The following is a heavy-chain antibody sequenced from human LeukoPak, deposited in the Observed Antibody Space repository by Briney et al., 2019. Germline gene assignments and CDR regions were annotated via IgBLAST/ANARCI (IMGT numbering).Heavy chain of an antibody. Sequence: ASVKVSCKASGYTFTSYGISWVRQAPGQGLEWMGWISAYNGNTNYAQKLQGRVTMTTDTSTSTAYMKLRSLRSDDTAVYYCARSGPYDSSGYCYDNWGQGTLVTVSS. J-gene: IGHJ4*02. CDR1: GYTFTSYG. CDR3: ARSGPYDSSGYCYDN. CDR2: ISAYNGNT. V-gene: IGHV1-18*01. D-gene: IGHD3-22*01.